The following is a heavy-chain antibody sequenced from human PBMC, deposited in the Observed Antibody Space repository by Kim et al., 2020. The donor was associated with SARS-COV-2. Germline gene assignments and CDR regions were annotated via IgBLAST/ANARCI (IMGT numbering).Heavy chain of an antibody. D-gene: IGHD4-17*01. V-gene: IGHV3-11*06. CDR3: ARCLEDDYGDYYLDY. J-gene: IGHJ4*02. Sequence: RFTISRDNAKNSLYLQMNSLEAEDTAVDYCARCLEDDYGDYYLDYWGQGTLVTVSS.